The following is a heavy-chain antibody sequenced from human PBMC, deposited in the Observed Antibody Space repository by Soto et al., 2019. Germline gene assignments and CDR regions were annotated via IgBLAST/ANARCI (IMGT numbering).Heavy chain of an antibody. J-gene: IGHJ6*02. Sequence: GESLKISCKGSGYSFTSYWISWVRQMPGKGLEWMGRIDPSDSYTNYSPSFQGHVTISADKSISTAYLQWSSLKASDTAMYYCARPSSSPDNYHYYGMDVWGQGTTVTVSS. CDR2: IDPSDSYT. V-gene: IGHV5-10-1*01. D-gene: IGHD6-6*01. CDR3: ARPSSSPDNYHYYGMDV. CDR1: GYSFTSYW.